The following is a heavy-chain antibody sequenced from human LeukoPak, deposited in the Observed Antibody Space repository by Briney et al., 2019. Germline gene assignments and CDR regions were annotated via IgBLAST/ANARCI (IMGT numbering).Heavy chain of an antibody. Sequence: RGESLKISCKGSGYRFTSYWIGWVRQMPGKGVEWMGIIYPGDSDTRYSPSFQGQVTISADKSISTAYLQWSRLKASDTAMYYCARQGRYYDFWSGYSFDYWGQGTLVTVSS. D-gene: IGHD3-3*01. CDR2: IYPGDSDT. J-gene: IGHJ4*02. CDR3: ARQGRYYDFWSGYSFDY. V-gene: IGHV5-51*01. CDR1: GYRFTSYW.